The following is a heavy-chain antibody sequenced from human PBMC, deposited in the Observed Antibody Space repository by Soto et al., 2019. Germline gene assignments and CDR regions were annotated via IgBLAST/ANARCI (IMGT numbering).Heavy chain of an antibody. D-gene: IGHD5-18*01. CDR1: GYRFTTYG. Sequence: QVQLVQSGPEVKKPGASVKVSCKASGYRFTTYGLSWVRQAPGHGLEGMGWISSDNDYTEYAQKFQGRVTITQDTSTKTAYMGLRSLTSDETAVYYCASEGLYAGLGRYSSGYSPPRYYGMDVWGQGTTVTVSS. V-gene: IGHV1-18*01. CDR3: ASEGLYAGLGRYSSGYSPPRYYGMDV. J-gene: IGHJ6*02. CDR2: ISSDNDYT.